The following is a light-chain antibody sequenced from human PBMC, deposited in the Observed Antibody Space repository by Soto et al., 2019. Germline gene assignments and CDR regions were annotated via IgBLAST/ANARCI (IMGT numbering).Light chain of an antibody. CDR3: MSYTGSTTTHWV. CDR2: EVS. CDR1: NSDIGIYDF. Sequence: QSALTQPASVSGTPGQSITISCTGSNSDIGIYDFVSWYQHHPGRAPKLIVSEVSHRPSGVSNRFSGSKSGNTASLTISGLQPEDEADYYCMSYTGSTTTHWVLGGGTKLTVL. V-gene: IGLV2-14*01. J-gene: IGLJ3*02.